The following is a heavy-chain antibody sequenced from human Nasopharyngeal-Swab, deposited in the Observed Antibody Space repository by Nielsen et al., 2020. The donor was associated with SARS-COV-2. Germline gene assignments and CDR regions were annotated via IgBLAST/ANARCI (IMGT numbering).Heavy chain of an antibody. V-gene: IGHV3-23*01. Sequence: GESLKISCAASGFTFSSYAMTWVRQAPGKGLEWVSVVTGSGYGTDYADSVKGRFTISRENAKNTLYLQMNSLRAEDTAVYYCARKDVFAYGVDAFDIWGQGTMVTVSS. CDR3: ARKDVFAYGVDAFDI. CDR2: VTGSGYGT. D-gene: IGHD3-10*01. CDR1: GFTFSSYA. J-gene: IGHJ3*02.